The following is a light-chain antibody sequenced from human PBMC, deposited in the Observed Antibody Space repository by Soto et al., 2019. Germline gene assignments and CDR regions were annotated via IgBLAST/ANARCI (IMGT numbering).Light chain of an antibody. CDR1: QSISSW. J-gene: IGKJ2*01. V-gene: IGKV1-5*03. Sequence: DIQMTQSPSTLSASVGDRVTITCRASQSISSWLAWYQQKPGKAPKLLIYKASSLESGVPSRFSGSGSGTEFTLTISSLQPYDFATYYCQQYNSYPYPFGQGTKLEIK. CDR3: QQYNSYPYP. CDR2: KAS.